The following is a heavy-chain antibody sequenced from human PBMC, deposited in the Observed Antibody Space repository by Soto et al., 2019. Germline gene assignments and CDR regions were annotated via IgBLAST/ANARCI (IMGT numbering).Heavy chain of an antibody. V-gene: IGHV4-30-2*01. Sequence: QLQLRESGSGLVKPSQTLSLTCTVSGAPITSGAYSWSWIRQPPGKGLEWIGFIYQSGSTHYNPSLKSRVTISVDRSKNIFSLQLTSLSAADTAVYYCARDMSGCSSSDCYLSGWFDPWGPGTLVTVSS. CDR1: GAPITSGAYS. D-gene: IGHD2-21*02. CDR2: IYQSGST. CDR3: ARDMSGCSSSDCYLSGWFDP. J-gene: IGHJ5*02.